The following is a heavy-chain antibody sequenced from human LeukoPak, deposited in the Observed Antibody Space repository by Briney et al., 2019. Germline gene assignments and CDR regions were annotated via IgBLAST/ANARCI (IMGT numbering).Heavy chain of an antibody. CDR2: ISSSSGYT. J-gene: IGHJ4*02. D-gene: IGHD2-2*01. CDR1: GFTLSGHW. V-gene: IGHV3-21*01. Sequence: GGSLRLSCAASGFTLSGHWMTWVRQAPGKVLEWVSSISSSSGYTYYADSVKGRFTISRDNAKNSLYLQMNSLRAEDTAVYYCARGGSSTSCLDYWGQGTLVTVSS. CDR3: ARGGSSTSCLDY.